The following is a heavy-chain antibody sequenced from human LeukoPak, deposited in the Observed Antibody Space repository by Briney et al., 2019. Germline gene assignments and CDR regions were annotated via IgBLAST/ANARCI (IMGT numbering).Heavy chain of an antibody. CDR3: AKSRDGYKFLDS. CDR1: GFTYSTYA. J-gene: IGHJ4*02. Sequence: PGGSLRLSCTASGFTYSTYAIHWVRQAPGKGLEWVAVISYDGGHKYYADSVKGRFTISRDNSKNTLYLQMNSLRAEDTAVYYCAKSRDGYKFLDSWSQGTLVTVSS. V-gene: IGHV3-30*18. CDR2: ISYDGGHK. D-gene: IGHD5-24*01.